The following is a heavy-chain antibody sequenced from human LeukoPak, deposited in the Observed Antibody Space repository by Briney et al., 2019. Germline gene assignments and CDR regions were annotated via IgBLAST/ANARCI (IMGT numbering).Heavy chain of an antibody. CDR1: GFPFSSYW. Sequence: GGSLRLSCVASGFPFSSYWMTWVRQAPGKGLEWVANIKQDGSKKSYVDSVKGRFTISGDNAENSLYLQMNSLRAEDTAIYYCTRVGYIDEGIDYWGQGTLVTVSS. CDR3: TRVGYIDEGIDY. CDR2: IKQDGSKK. J-gene: IGHJ4*02. V-gene: IGHV3-7*04. D-gene: IGHD5-24*01.